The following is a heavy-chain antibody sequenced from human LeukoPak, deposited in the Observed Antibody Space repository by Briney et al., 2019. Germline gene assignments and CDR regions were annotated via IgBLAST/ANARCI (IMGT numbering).Heavy chain of an antibody. CDR2: IDPNNGDA. CDR1: AYTYTGYY. CDR3: ARRSRNGLDAFDI. D-gene: IGHD2-8*01. Sequence: ASVKDSCKASAYTYTGYYLHWVRQAPGQGPAWMGWIDPNNGDAEYAQKLQGRVTMTRDRSISTAYMDLSRVTSDDTAVYYCARRSRNGLDAFDIWGQGTMVTVSS. J-gene: IGHJ3*02. V-gene: IGHV1-2*02.